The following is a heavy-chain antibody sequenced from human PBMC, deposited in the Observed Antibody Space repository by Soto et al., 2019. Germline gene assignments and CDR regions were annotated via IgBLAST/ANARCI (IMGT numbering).Heavy chain of an antibody. J-gene: IGHJ4*02. CDR3: AKDRRGYSYGFSTDY. Sequence: QVQLVESGGGVVQPGRSLRLSCAASGFTFSSYGMHWVRQAPGKGLEWVAVISHEGSNKQYADSVKGRFTISRDNVKKTLSLQMNSLRPEDMAVYYCAKDRRGYSYGFSTDYWGQGTLVTVSS. CDR1: GFTFSSYG. CDR2: ISHEGSNK. V-gene: IGHV3-30*18. D-gene: IGHD5-18*01.